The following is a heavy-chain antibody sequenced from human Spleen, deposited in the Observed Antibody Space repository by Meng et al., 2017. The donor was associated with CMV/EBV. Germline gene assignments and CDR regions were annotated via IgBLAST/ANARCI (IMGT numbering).Heavy chain of an antibody. CDR3: ARDHAWGADY. CDR2: IKPNSGDT. D-gene: IGHD7-27*01. CDR1: GYTVSDYH. Sequence: SCKGSGYTVSDYHIHWVRQAPGQGLEWMGWIKPNSGDTNYAQNFQGRVTMTSDSSFNTAYMELSRLTSDDTAVYYCARDHAWGADYWGQGTLVTVSS. J-gene: IGHJ4*02. V-gene: IGHV1-2*02.